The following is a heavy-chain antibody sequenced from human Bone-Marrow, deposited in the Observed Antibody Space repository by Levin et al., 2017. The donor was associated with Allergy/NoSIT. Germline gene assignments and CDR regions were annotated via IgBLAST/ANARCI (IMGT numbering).Heavy chain of an antibody. CDR1: GFTLSSYS. Sequence: GGSLRLSCEASGFTLSSYSFNWVRQAPGKGLEWLSYDSRTTIYYSDSVRGRFTISRDSARNSVYLQMNSLRVDDTAVYYCTRNPPGGGNLYFDLWGRGILVSVSS. V-gene: IGHV3-48*01. CDR2: DSRTTI. D-gene: IGHD4-23*01. CDR3: TRNPPGGGNLYFDL. J-gene: IGHJ2*01.